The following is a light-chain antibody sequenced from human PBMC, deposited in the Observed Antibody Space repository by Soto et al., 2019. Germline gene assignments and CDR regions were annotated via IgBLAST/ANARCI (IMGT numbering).Light chain of an antibody. CDR1: ESISSW. J-gene: IGKJ1*01. CDR2: KAS. Sequence: DIQMTQSPSTLSASIGDRVTITCRASESISSWLAWYQQKPGKPPNLLIYKASNLDSGVPSRFSGSGSGTAFTLTISSLQPDGFATYYWQQYNRYPCTFGQGTKVEIK. V-gene: IGKV1-5*03. CDR3: QQYNRYPCT.